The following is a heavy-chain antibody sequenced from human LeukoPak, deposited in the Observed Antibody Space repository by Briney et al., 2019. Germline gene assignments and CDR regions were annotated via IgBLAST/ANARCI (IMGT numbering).Heavy chain of an antibody. CDR2: IFSSGST. CDR3: ARHYYDRSDSYSFDY. CDR1: GGSFSGYY. D-gene: IGHD3-22*01. Sequence: SETLSLTCAVYGGSFSGYYWGWIRQPPGKGLEWIGYIFSSGSTNYNPSLKSRVTISEDTSVNQFSQKLSSVTAADTAVYYCARHYYDRSDSYSFDYWGQGTLVTVSS. J-gene: IGHJ4*02. V-gene: IGHV4-59*08.